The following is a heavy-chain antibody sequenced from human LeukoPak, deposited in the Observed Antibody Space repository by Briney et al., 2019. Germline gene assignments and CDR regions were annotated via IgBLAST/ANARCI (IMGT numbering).Heavy chain of an antibody. CDR1: GGSISSYY. V-gene: IGHV4-59*12. J-gene: IGHJ4*02. Sequence: PSETLSLTCTVSGGSISSYYWNWIRQPPGKGLEWIGYIYYSGSTNYNPSLKSRVTISVDTSKNQFSLKLSSVTAADTAVYYCARDRGGYYDSSGYPEWGQGSLVTVSS. CDR2: IYYSGST. D-gene: IGHD3-22*01. CDR3: ARDRGGYYDSSGYPE.